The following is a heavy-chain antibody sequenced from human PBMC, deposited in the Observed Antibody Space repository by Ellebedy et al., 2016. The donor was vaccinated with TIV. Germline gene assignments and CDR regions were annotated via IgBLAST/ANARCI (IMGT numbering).Heavy chain of an antibody. CDR1: GFTFSSYA. CDR2: ISGSGSST. J-gene: IGHJ4*02. CDR3: AKDYFFDSGGGYFDY. D-gene: IGHD3-22*01. Sequence: PGGSLRLSCAASGFTFSSYAMSWVRQAPGKGLELVSDISGSGSSTYYADSVKGRFTISRDTSKNTLYLQMSSLRAEDAAVYYCAKDYFFDSGGGYFDYWGQGTLVTVSS. V-gene: IGHV3-23*01.